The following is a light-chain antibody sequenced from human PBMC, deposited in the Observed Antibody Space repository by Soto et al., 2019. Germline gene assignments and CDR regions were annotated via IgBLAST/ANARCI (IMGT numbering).Light chain of an antibody. CDR2: ANT. Sequence: QSVLTQPPSVSGAPGQRVTISCSGSRSNIGADFDVHWYQQIPGTAPKLPIYANTNRPSGVPDRFSASKSGTSASLAITGLQAEDETDYYCLAYDSRLSGYVFGTGTKLTVL. CDR1: RSNIGADFD. V-gene: IGLV1-40*01. CDR3: LAYDSRLSGYV. J-gene: IGLJ1*01.